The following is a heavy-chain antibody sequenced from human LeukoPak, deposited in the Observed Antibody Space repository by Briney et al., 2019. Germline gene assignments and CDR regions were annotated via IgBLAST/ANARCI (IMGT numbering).Heavy chain of an antibody. CDR3: ATYGSGSYPLFYYFDY. CDR1: GYTLTELS. D-gene: IGHD3-10*01. Sequence: ASVKVSCKVSGYTLTELSMHWVRQAPGKGLEWMGGFDPEDGETIYAQKFQDRVTMTEDTSTDTAYMELSSLRSEDTAVYYCATYGSGSYPLFYYFDYWGQGTLVTVSS. CDR2: FDPEDGET. V-gene: IGHV1-24*01. J-gene: IGHJ4*02.